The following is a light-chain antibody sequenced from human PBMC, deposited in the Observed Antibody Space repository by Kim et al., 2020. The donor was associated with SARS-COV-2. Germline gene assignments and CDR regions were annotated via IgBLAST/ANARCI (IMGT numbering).Light chain of an antibody. V-gene: IGLV3-1*01. J-gene: IGLJ2*01. CDR2: QDS. CDR3: QAWDSSTHVV. CDR1: KLGDKY. Sequence: VSPGQTASITCSGDKLGDKYACWYQQKPGQSPVLVIYQDSKRPSGIPERFSGSNSGNTATLTISGTQAMDEADYYGQAWDSSTHVVFGGGTQLTVL.